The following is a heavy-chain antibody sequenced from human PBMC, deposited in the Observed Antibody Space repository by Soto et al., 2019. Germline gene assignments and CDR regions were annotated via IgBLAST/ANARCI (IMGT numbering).Heavy chain of an antibody. CDR3: ARDAGSPQGYYYYYMDV. CDR2: TYYRSKWYN. CDR1: GDSVSSNSAA. J-gene: IGHJ6*03. Sequence: KQSPTLSLTCAISGDSVSSNSAAWNWIRQSPSRGLEWLGRTYYRSKWYNDYAVSVKSRITINPDTSKNQFSLQLNSVTPEDTAVYYCARDAGSPQGYYYYYMDVWGKGTTVTVSS. V-gene: IGHV6-1*01.